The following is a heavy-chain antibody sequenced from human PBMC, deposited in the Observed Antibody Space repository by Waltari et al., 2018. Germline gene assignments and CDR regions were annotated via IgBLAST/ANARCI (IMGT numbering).Heavy chain of an antibody. CDR1: GFTFSSYA. J-gene: IGHJ4*02. CDR2: ISGSGGST. Sequence: EVQLVESGGGLVQPGGSLRLSCAASGFTFSSYAMSWVRQAPGKGLDVVSAISGSGGSTYYADSVKGRFTISRDNSKNTLYLQMNSLRAEDTAVYYCAKGLTGELLLDYWGQGTLVTVSS. CDR3: AKGLTGELLLDY. D-gene: IGHD1-26*01. V-gene: IGHV3-23*04.